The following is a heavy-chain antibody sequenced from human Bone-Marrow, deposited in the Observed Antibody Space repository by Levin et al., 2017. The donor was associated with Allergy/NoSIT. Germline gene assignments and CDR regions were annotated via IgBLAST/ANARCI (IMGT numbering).Heavy chain of an antibody. D-gene: IGHD6-13*01. CDR2: ISGSGGRI. CDR1: GFTFSTYA. Sequence: LAGGSLRLSCAASGFTFSTYAMSWVRQAPGKGLEWVSGISGSGGRIYHADSVKGRFTISRDNSKNTLYLQMNSLRAEDTAVYYCAKEESAAGHYFDYWGQGTLVTVSS. J-gene: IGHJ4*02. CDR3: AKEESAAGHYFDY. V-gene: IGHV3-23*01.